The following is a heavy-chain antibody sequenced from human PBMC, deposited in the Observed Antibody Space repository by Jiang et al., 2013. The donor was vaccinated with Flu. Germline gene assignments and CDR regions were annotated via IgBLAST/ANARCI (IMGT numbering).Heavy chain of an antibody. Sequence: EVQLVESGGVVVQPGGSPRLSCAASGFTFDDYTMHWVRQAPGKGLEWVSLISWDGGSTYYADSVKGRFTISRDNSKNSLYLQMNSLRTEDTALYYCAKDRSSGGSAGGFDPGARNPGHRLL. CDR2: ISWDGGST. V-gene: IGHV3-43*01. D-gene: IGHD2-15*01. CDR3: AKDRSSGGSAGGFDP. J-gene: IGHJ5*01. CDR1: GFTFDDYT.